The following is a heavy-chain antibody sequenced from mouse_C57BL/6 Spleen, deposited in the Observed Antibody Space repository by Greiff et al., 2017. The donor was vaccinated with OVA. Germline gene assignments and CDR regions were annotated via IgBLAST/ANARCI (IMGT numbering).Heavy chain of an antibody. CDR3: AIPVVAPMDY. CDR2: IYPGDGDT. D-gene: IGHD1-1*01. Sequence: QVQLQQSGPELVKPGASVKISCKVSGYAFSSSWMNWVKQRPGKGLEWIGRIYPGDGDTNYNGKFKGKATLTADKSSSTAYMQLSSLTSEDSAVYFCAIPVVAPMDYWGQGTSVTVSS. CDR1: GYAFSSSW. V-gene: IGHV1-82*01. J-gene: IGHJ4*01.